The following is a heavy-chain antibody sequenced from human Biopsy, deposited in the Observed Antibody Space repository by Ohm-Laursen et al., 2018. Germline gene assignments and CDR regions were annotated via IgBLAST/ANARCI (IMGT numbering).Heavy chain of an antibody. D-gene: IGHD2/OR15-2a*01. J-gene: IGHJ3*01. V-gene: IGHV3-30*03. CDR2: ISYDGSGE. CDR3: TRDTTYYAGTTYYDALDV. Sequence: SSLRLSCSASGFTFTSYAMHWVRQAPGKGLEWVAVISYDGSGEYYADSLQGRFTISRDNAKNSLYLQMNSLRAEDTAVYYCTRDTTYYAGTTYYDALDVWGQGTTVTVSS. CDR1: GFTFTSYA.